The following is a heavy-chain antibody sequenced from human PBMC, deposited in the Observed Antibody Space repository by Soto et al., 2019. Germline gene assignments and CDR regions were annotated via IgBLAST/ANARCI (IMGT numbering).Heavy chain of an antibody. CDR3: ARASSSSSAADY. CDR2: IYDSESA. D-gene: IGHD6-6*01. J-gene: IGHJ4*02. Sequence: LSLTCNVSGESISSGGYYWSWIRHHPRKGLEWIGYIYDSESAYYNPSLKSRVTISMDTSKNHFAMRLSSVTDADTAVYYCARASSSSSAADYWGQGTLVTVSS. V-gene: IGHV4-31*03. CDR1: GESISSGGYY.